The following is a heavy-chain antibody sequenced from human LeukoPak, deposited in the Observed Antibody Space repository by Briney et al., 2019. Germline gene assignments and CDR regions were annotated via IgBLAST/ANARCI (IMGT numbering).Heavy chain of an antibody. Sequence: GGSLRLSCAASGFTFSSYGMHWVRQAPGKGLEWVAFIRYDGSNKYYADSVTGRFTISRDNSRNTLYLQMNSLRAEDTAVYYCAKDRYYDNSGSYYESGSWGQGTLVTVSS. CDR2: IRYDGSNK. V-gene: IGHV3-30*02. D-gene: IGHD3-22*01. CDR3: AKDRYYDNSGSYYESGS. J-gene: IGHJ5*02. CDR1: GFTFSSYG.